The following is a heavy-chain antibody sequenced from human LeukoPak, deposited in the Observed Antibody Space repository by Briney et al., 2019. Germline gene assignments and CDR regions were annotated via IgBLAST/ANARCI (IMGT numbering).Heavy chain of an antibody. V-gene: IGHV4-34*01. D-gene: IGHD3-22*01. CDR1: GGSFSGYY. CDR2: INHSGST. Sequence: SETLSLTCAVYGGSFSGYYWSWIRQPPGKGLEWIGEINHSGSTNYNPSLKSRVTISVDTSKNQFSLKLSSVTAADTAVYYCARVITMIVVVPDDFDYWGQGTLVTASS. CDR3: ARVITMIVVVPDDFDY. J-gene: IGHJ4*02.